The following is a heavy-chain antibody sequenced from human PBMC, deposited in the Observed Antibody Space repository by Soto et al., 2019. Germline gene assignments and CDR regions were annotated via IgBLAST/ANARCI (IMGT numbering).Heavy chain of an antibody. CDR1: GGSISNFY. J-gene: IGHJ6*03. D-gene: IGHD3-3*01. Sequence: PSETLSLACTVSGGSISNFYWSWIRQPPGKGLEWIGYVYYTGSTSYNPSLKRRVTFSADSSRGQFSLRLNSVTAADTAVYYCASTVFGPDLFADSFLDYYYYMDVWGQGTTVTVTS. CDR2: VYYTGST. V-gene: IGHV4-59*08. CDR3: ASTVFGPDLFADSFLDYYYYMDV.